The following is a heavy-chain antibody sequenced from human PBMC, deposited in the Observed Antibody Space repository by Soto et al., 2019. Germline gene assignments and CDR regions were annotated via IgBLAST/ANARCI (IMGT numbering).Heavy chain of an antibody. J-gene: IGHJ4*02. Sequence: EVQLVESGGGLVKPGGSLRLSCAASGFTFSNAWMSWVRQAPGKGLEWVGRIKSKTDGGTTDYAAPVKGRFTISRDDSKNTLYLQMNSLQTGDTAVYYCTTAEFTRLHYVDYWVQGTLVTVAS. CDR3: TTAEFTRLHYVDY. V-gene: IGHV3-15*01. CDR1: GFTFSNAW. D-gene: IGHD3-10*01. CDR2: IKSKTDGGTT.